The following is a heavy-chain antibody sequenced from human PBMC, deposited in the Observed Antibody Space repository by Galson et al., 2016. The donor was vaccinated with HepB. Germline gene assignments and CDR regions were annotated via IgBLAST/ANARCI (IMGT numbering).Heavy chain of an antibody. J-gene: IGHJ4*02. CDR1: GYTFTSYT. D-gene: IGHD2-15*01. Sequence: SVKVSCKASGYTFTSYTMHWVRQAPGQRLEWMGWISAGNGNTKYSQKFQGRVTIMMDTSANTAYMELISLGSEDTAVYYCARGGCNGGSGYYLYYFDYWGQGSLVTVSS. CDR2: ISAGNGNT. CDR3: ARGGCNGGSGYYLYYFDY. V-gene: IGHV1-3*01.